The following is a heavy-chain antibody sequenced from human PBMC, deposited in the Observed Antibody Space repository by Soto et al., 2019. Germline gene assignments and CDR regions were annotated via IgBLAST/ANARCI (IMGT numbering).Heavy chain of an antibody. Sequence: SVNLSCKAAGYIFTNHYVHCVRQPPGEGLECMGIINPSGGSANYLQKVRCRITMTRDTATSTGYMELSSLRSEDTAVYSCARADYYDSRGFYYSCWGQGSLVT. CDR2: INPSGGSA. J-gene: IGHJ4*02. CDR3: ARADYYDSRGFYYSC. CDR1: GYIFTNHY. V-gene: IGHV1-46*01. D-gene: IGHD3-22*01.